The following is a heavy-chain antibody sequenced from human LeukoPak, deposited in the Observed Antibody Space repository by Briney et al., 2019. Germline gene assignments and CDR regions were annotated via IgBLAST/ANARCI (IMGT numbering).Heavy chain of an antibody. Sequence: PGGSLRLSCAASGFTFSSYEMNWVRQAPGKGLEWVSYISSSGSTIYYAESVKGRFTISRDNAKNSLFLQMNSLRAEDTAVYYCARKVLSGSRYFDYWGQGALVTVSS. CDR2: ISSSGSTI. J-gene: IGHJ4*02. CDR1: GFTFSSYE. V-gene: IGHV3-48*03. D-gene: IGHD1-26*01. CDR3: ARKVLSGSRYFDY.